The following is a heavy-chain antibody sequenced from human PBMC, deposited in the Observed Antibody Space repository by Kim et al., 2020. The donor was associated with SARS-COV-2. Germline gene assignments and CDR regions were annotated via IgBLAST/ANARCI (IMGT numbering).Heavy chain of an antibody. CDR2: SKYDGSST. CDR3: AASDYFHY. V-gene: IGHV3-74*01. D-gene: IGHD3-10*01. CDR1: GFALSDYW. J-gene: IGHJ4*02. Sequence: GGSLRLSCAASGFALSDYWMHWVRQVPGKGPVWVSRSKYDGSSTYYADSVKGRIIIHRDNAKNTLYLQINSLRVEDTAVYYCAASDYFHYWGQGTLVTV.